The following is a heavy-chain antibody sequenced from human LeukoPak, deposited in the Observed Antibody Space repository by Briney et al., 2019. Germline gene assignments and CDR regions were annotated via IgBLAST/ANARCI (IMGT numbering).Heavy chain of an antibody. Sequence: SETLSLTCTVSGGSISSYYWSWIRQPPGKGLEWIGYIYYSGSTNYNPSLKSRVTISVATSKNQFSLKLSSVTAADTAVYYCARAYCSSTSCYFDYWGQGTLVTVSS. D-gene: IGHD2-2*01. V-gene: IGHV4-59*01. CDR3: ARAYCSSTSCYFDY. J-gene: IGHJ4*02. CDR2: IYYSGST. CDR1: GGSISSYY.